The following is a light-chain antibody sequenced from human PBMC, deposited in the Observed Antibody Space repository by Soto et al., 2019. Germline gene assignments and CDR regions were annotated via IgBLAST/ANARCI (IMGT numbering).Light chain of an antibody. Sequence: QSALTQTPSVSGAPGQKITMSCTGSSSNIGAGYDVHWYQQVPGTAPRLLIYADNNRPSGVPDRFSASKSGASASLAITGLQGEDEATYYCQSYDTSLSGVIFGAGTQLTVL. CDR2: ADN. CDR1: SSNIGAGYD. CDR3: QSYDTSLSGVI. J-gene: IGLJ2*01. V-gene: IGLV1-40*03.